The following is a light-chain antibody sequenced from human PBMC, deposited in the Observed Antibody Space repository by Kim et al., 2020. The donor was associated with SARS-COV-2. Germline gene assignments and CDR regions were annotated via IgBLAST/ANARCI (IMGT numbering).Light chain of an antibody. CDR3: AAWDDSLSGPV. CDR1: SGNSGSKE. J-gene: IGLJ3*02. CDR2: RNK. V-gene: IGLV1-47*01. Sequence: GRRVSSVCGGRSGNSGSKEVYWYQRRPGAAPNLLSDRNKQRPSGGADRFAGAKSGTSASLAISGLRSEDEADYYCAAWDDSLSGPVFGGGTKVTVL.